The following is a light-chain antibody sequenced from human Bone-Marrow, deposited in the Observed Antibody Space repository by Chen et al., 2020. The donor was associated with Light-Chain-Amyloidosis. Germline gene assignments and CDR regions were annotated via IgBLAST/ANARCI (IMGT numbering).Light chain of an antibody. CDR1: QSISTS. Sequence: SQMPQSPSTLSPPVGDRVTITGRASQSISTSLAWYQQKPGKAPKLLIYDASTLEAGVPSRFSGSGSGTYFTLTINSLQPDDFATYFCQPYNRYPYPFGQGTKLEI. V-gene: IGKV1-5*01. J-gene: IGKJ2*01. CDR3: QPYNRYPYP. CDR2: DAS.